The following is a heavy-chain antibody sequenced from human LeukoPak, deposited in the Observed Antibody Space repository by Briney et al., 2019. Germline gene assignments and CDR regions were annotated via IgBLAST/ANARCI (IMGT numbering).Heavy chain of an antibody. D-gene: IGHD3-9*01. J-gene: IGHJ4*02. CDR3: ASGFDSTGGYFDY. V-gene: IGHV4-59*01. Sequence: PSETLSLTCTVSGGSISSYYWIWIRQPPGKGLEWSGYIYYSGTTSYTPSLKSRVTISVDTAKNQFSLKLSSVTAADTAVYYCASGFDSTGGYFDYWGQGTLVTVSS. CDR2: IYYSGTT. CDR1: GGSISSYY.